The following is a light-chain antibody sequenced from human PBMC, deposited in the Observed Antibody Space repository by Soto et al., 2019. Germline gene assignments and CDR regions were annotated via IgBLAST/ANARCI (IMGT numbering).Light chain of an antibody. CDR1: TSNIGSNS. CDR2: SNN. J-gene: IGLJ2*01. Sequence: QSVVTQPPSASGTPGQRVTISCSGSTSNIGSNSVNWYQQFPGTAPKLLIYSNNQRPSGVPDRFSGSKSGTSASLAISGLQSEDEAHYYCAAWDDSLNGVVFGGGTKLTVL. CDR3: AAWDDSLNGVV. V-gene: IGLV1-44*01.